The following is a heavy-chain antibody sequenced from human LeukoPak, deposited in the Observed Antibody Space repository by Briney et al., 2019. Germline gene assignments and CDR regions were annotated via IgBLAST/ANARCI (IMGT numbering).Heavy chain of an antibody. V-gene: IGHV4-39*07. CDR2: IYYTGNT. J-gene: IGHJ3*02. CDR3: ARDLGHDHTDAYDI. Sequence: SETLSLTCMVSRGSISSSLYYWAWIRQPPGKGLEWIGSIYYTGNTFYNPSLRTRLTISVDTSKNQFSLKLSSVTAADTAIYFCARDLGHDHTDAYDIWGQGTLVPVSS. D-gene: IGHD1-14*01. CDR1: RGSISSSLYY.